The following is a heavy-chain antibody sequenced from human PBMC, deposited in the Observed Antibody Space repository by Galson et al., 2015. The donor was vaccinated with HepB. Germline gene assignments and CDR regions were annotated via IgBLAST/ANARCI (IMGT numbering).Heavy chain of an antibody. CDR1: GDSVSSKRAA. J-gene: IGHJ3*02. CDR3: ARDPKVGADAFDI. D-gene: IGHD1-26*01. CDR2: TYYRSKWYN. V-gene: IGHV6-1*01. Sequence: CAISGDSVSSKRAAWNWIRQSPSRGLEWLGRTYYRSKWYNDYAVSVKSRITINPDTSKNQFSLQLNSVTLEDTAVYYCARDPKVGADAFDIWGQGTMVTVSS.